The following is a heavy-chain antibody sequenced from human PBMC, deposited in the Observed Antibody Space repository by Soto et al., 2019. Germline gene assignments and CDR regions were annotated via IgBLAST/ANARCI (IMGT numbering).Heavy chain of an antibody. CDR1: GGSISSYY. V-gene: IGHV4-59*01. J-gene: IGHJ4*02. D-gene: IGHD1-26*01. CDR3: ARRYGGKFDF. Sequence: LTCTVSGGSISSYYWSWIRQPPGKGLEWIGNIYYSGSTNYNPSLKSRVTISVDTSKNQFSLKLSSVTAADTAVYYCARRYGGKFDFWGQGTLVTVSS. CDR2: IYYSGST.